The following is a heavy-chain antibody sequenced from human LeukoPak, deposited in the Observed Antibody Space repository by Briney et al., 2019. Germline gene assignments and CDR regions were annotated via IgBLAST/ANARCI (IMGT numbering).Heavy chain of an antibody. CDR2: INHSGST. CDR1: GGSFSGYY. J-gene: IGHJ5*02. D-gene: IGHD5-18*01. CDR3: ARGGNTASLKGRWFEP. V-gene: IGHV4-34*01. Sequence: SETLSLTCAVYGGSFSGYYWSWIRQPPGKGLEWIGEINHSGSTNYNPSLKSRVTISVDTSKNQFSLKLSSVTAADTAVYYCARGGNTASLKGRWFEPWGPGGLGTASS.